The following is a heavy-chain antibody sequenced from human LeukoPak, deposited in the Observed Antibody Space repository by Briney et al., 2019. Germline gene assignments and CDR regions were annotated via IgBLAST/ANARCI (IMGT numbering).Heavy chain of an antibody. CDR2: FDPEDGET. CDR1: GYTLTDLS. Sequence: ASVKVSCEVSGYTLTDLSMHWVRQAPGKGLEWMGGFDPEDGETIYAQNFQGRVTMTEDTSTDTAYMEVRSLRSEDTAVYYCATSSGYGFPFAYWGQGTLVTVSS. CDR3: ATSSGYGFPFAY. V-gene: IGHV1-24*01. J-gene: IGHJ4*02. D-gene: IGHD3-22*01.